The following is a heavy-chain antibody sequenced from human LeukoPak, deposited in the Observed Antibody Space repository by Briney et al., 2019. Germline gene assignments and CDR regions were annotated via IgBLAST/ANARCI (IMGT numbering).Heavy chain of an antibody. CDR1: GGSISSGDYY. J-gene: IGHJ3*02. D-gene: IGHD1-1*01. CDR3: ASGLIGTPRLGYNWNDFAFDI. CDR2: IYYSGST. V-gene: IGHV4-39*01. Sequence: SQTLSLTCTVSGGSISSGDYYWGWIRQPPGKGLEWIGSIYYSGSTYYNPSLKSRVTISVDTSKNQFSLKLSSVTAADTAVYYCASGLIGTPRLGYNWNDFAFDIWGQGTMVTVSS.